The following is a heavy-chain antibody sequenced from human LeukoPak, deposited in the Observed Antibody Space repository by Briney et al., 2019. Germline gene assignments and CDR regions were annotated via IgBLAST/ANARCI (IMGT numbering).Heavy chain of an antibody. J-gene: IGHJ4*02. CDR1: GGSISSYY. D-gene: IGHD6-19*01. V-gene: IGHV4-59*01. CDR2: IYYSGST. CDR3: ARSGSSGWTEFDF. Sequence: SETLSLTCTVSGGSISSYYWSWIRQPPGKGLEWIGYIYYSGSTNYNPSLKSRVTISVDTSKNQFSLKLSSVTAADTAVYYCARSGSSGWTEFDFWGRGTLVTVSS.